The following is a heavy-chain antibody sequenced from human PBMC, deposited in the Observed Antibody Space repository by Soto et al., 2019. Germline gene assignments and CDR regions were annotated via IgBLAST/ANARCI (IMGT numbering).Heavy chain of an antibody. J-gene: IGHJ6*02. CDR1: GFTFSSYA. CDR3: ARAPRPYYDILTGVYYYYGMDV. D-gene: IGHD3-9*01. Sequence: GGSLRLSCAASGFTFSSYAMSWVRQAPGKGLEWVSAISGSGGTTYYADSVKGRFTISRDNSKNTLYLQMNSLRAEDTAVYYCARAPRPYYDILTGVYYYYGMDVWGQGTTVTVS. CDR2: ISGSGGTT. V-gene: IGHV3-23*01.